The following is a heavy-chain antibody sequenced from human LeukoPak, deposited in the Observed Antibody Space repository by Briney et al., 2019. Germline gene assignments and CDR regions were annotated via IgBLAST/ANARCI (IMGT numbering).Heavy chain of an antibody. J-gene: IGHJ4*02. CDR3: ARLTISVVAATGGLVY. D-gene: IGHD2-15*01. Sequence: ASVKVSCKASGYTFTSYGISWVRQAPGQGLEWMGWISAYNGNTNYAQKLQGRVTMTTDTSTSTAYMELRSLRSDDTAVYYCARLTISVVAATGGLVYWGQGTLVTVSS. CDR1: GYTFTSYG. CDR2: ISAYNGNT. V-gene: IGHV1-18*01.